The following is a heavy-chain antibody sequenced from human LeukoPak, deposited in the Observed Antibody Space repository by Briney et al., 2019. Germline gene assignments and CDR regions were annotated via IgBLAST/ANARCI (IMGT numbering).Heavy chain of an antibody. CDR3: ARELVATLDY. V-gene: IGHV3-30*04. CDR1: GFSFSSYP. D-gene: IGHD5-12*01. J-gene: IGHJ4*02. CDR2: VSYDGTDK. Sequence: PGRSLRLSCTASGFSFSSYPMHWVRQAPGKGLEWVAVVSYDGTDKDYADSVKGRFTISRDNLKNTLYLELNSLRTEDTALDCARELVATLDYWGQGTVITVSS.